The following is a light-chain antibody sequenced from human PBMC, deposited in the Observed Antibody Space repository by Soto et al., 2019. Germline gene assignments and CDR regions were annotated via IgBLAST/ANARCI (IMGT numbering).Light chain of an antibody. CDR3: QQYNNGRT. Sequence: ELVLTQSPVALSLSSGERATLSCRASQSVSSNLAWYQQKPGQAPRLLIYGASTRATGIPARFSGSGSGTEFTLTISSLQSEDFAVYYCQQYNNGRTFGQGTKVDIK. CDR1: QSVSSN. J-gene: IGKJ1*01. CDR2: GAS. V-gene: IGKV3-15*01.